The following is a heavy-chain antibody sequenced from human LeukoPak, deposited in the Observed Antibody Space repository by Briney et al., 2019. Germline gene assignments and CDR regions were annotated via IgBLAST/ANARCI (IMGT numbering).Heavy chain of an antibody. J-gene: IGHJ4*02. CDR3: ATRRRARYYFDY. Sequence: SETLSLTCTASGGSISSSSYYWGWIRQPPGKGLEWIGSIYYSGSTYYNPSLKSRVTISVDTSKNQFSLKLSSVTAADTAVYYCATRRRARYYFDYWGQGTLVTVSS. CDR1: GGSISSSSYY. CDR2: IYYSGST. D-gene: IGHD4-17*01. V-gene: IGHV4-39*01.